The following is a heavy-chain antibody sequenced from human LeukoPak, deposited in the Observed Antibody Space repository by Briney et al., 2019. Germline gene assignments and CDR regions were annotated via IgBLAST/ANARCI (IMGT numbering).Heavy chain of an antibody. D-gene: IGHD6-13*01. CDR3: VKNQEIAAAVYYFDY. V-gene: IGHV3-64D*09. J-gene: IGHJ4*02. CDR1: GFTFSSYA. CDR2: ISSNGGST. Sequence: PGGSLRLSCSASGFTFSSYAMHWARQAPGKGLEYVSAISSNGGSTYYADSVKGRFTISRDNSKNTLYHQMSSLRAEDTAVYYCVKNQEIAAAVYYFDYWGQGTLVTVSS.